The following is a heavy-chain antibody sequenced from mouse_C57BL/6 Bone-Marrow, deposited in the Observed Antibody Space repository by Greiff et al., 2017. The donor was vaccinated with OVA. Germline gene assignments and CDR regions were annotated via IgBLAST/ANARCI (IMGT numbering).Heavy chain of an antibody. V-gene: IGHV5-6*01. J-gene: IGHJ4*01. CDR1: GFTFSSYG. CDR3: ARLLLRSYYAMDY. D-gene: IGHD1-1*01. CDR2: ISSGGSYT. Sequence: EVQRVESGGDLVKPGGSLKLSCAASGFTFSSYGMSWVRQTPDKRLEWVATISSGGSYTYYPDSVKGRFTISRDNAKNTLYLQMSSLKSEDTAMYYCARLLLRSYYAMDYWGQGTSVTVSS.